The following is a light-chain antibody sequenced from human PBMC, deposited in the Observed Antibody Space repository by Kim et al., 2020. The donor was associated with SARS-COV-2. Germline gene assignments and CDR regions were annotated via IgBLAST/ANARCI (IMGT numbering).Light chain of an antibody. Sequence: SYELTQPPSVSVSPGQTASITCSGDKLGDKYACWYQQTPGQSPVLVIYQDSKRPSGIPERFSGSNSGNTATLTISGTQAMDEADSYCQAWDSSSVVFGGG. V-gene: IGLV3-1*01. CDR2: QDS. J-gene: IGLJ2*01. CDR3: QAWDSSSVV. CDR1: KLGDKY.